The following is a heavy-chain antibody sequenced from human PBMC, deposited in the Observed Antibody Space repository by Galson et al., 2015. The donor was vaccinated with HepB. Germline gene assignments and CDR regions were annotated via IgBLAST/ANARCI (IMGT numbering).Heavy chain of an antibody. CDR1: GYTFTSYY. D-gene: IGHD3-16*01. CDR3: ARVIWGKGYAFDI. J-gene: IGHJ3*02. CDR2: INPSGGST. Sequence: SVKVSCKASGYTFTSYYMHWVRQAPGQGLEWMGIINPSGGSTSYAQKFQGRVTMTRDTSTSIVYMELSSLRSEDTAVYYCARVIWGKGYAFDIWGQGTMVTVSS. V-gene: IGHV1-46*01.